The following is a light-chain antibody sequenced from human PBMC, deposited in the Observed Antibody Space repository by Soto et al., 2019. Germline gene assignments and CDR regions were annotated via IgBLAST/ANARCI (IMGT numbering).Light chain of an antibody. Sequence: EIVLTQSPATLSVSPGERATLSCRASQSVSSNLAWYQQKAGQAPRLLIYGASNRATGIPGRFSGSGSGTEFTLTISSLQPEDFAAYYCQQYNNWPQTFGQGTKVDIK. J-gene: IGKJ1*01. V-gene: IGKV3D-15*01. CDR2: GAS. CDR1: QSVSSN. CDR3: QQYNNWPQT.